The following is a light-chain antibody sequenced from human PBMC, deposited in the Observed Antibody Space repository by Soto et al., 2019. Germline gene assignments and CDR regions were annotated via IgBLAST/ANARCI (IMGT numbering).Light chain of an antibody. V-gene: IGKV3-15*01. CDR1: QNINRN. CDR3: QQYNSWPLT. CDR2: DAS. Sequence: EIVMTQSPATLSVSPGERATLSCRASQNINRNLGWYQQKPGQAPRLLIYDASTRATDIPSRFSGSGSGTEFTLTISSLQSEDFAVYYCQQYNSWPLTFGGGTKVEIK. J-gene: IGKJ4*01.